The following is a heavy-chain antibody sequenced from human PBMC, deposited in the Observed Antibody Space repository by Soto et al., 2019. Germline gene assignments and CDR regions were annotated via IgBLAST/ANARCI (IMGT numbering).Heavy chain of an antibody. D-gene: IGHD3-10*01. V-gene: IGHV3-21*01. CDR1: GFTFSSYS. CDR3: ARDRGGDLKASDI. CDR2: ISSSSSYI. Sequence: EVQLVESGGGLVKPGGSLRLSCAASGFTFSSYSMNWVRQAPGKGLEWVSSISSSSSYIYYADSVKGRFTISRDNAKNSLHLQMNSLRAEDTAVYYCARDRGGDLKASDIWGQGTMVTVSS. J-gene: IGHJ3*02.